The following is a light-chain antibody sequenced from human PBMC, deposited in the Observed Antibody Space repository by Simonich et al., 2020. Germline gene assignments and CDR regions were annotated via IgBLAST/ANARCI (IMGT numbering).Light chain of an antibody. CDR3: CSYAGSSTFVV. CDR2: EGS. V-gene: IGLV2-23*03. J-gene: IGLJ2*01. CDR1: SSDGVSYNL. Sequence: QSALTQPASVSGSPGQSITISCTGTSSDGVSYNLVSWYQQHPGKAPKLMIYEGSQRPSGVSNRFSGSKSGNTASLTISGLQAEDEADYYCCSYAGSSTFVVFGGGTKLTVL.